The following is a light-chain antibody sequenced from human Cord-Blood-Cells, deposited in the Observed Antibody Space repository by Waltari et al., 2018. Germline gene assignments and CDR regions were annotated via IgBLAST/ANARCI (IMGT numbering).Light chain of an antibody. CDR1: QGISNY. CDR2: AAS. V-gene: IGKV1-27*01. J-gene: IGKJ1*01. Sequence: TQMPQSPSAPSASVGQRVTINTRASQGISNYLAWYQQKPGKVPKLLIYAASTLQSGVPSRFSGSGSGTDFTLTISSLQPEDVATYYCQKYNSAPQTFGQGTKVEIK. CDR3: QKYNSAPQT.